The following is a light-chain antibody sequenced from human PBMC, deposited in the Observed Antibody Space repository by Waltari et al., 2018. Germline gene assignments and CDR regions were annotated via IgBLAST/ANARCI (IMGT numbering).Light chain of an antibody. Sequence: DIQMTQSPSSLSASVGDRVTITCQASQDISNYLNWYQQKPGKAPKHLIYDASNLETGVPSRFSGSGSGTDFTFTISSLQPEDIATYYCQQYDNLPPVFGPGTKVDI. CDR3: QQYDNLPPV. J-gene: IGKJ3*01. CDR2: DAS. CDR1: QDISNY. V-gene: IGKV1-33*01.